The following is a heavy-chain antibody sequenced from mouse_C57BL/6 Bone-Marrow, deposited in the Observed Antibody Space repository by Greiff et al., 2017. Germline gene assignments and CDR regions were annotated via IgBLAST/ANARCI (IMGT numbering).Heavy chain of an antibody. CDR3: ARGRDYGSSYAWFAY. CDR1: GYTFTSYW. D-gene: IGHD1-1*01. V-gene: IGHV1-55*01. CDR2: IYPGSGST. J-gene: IGHJ3*01. Sequence: QVQLQQPGAELVKPGASVKMSCKASGYTFTSYWITWVKQRPGQGLEWIGDIYPGSGSTNYNEKFKSKATLTVDTSSSTAYMQLSSLTSEDSAVYYCARGRDYGSSYAWFAYWGQGTLVTVSA.